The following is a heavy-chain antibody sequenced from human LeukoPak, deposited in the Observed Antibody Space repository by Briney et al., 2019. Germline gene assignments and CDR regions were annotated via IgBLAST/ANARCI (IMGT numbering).Heavy chain of an antibody. CDR3: ARELYDFWSGYCFDY. CDR2: INTSGATT. D-gene: IGHD3-3*01. J-gene: IGHJ4*02. CDR1: GYTFSRHY. Sequence: ASVKVSCKTSGYTFSRHYIHWVRQAPGQGLEWLGIINTSGATTRYGQNFKGRVTATRDTSTSTVYMELSSLRSEDTAVYYCARELYDFWSGYCFDYWGQGTLVTVSS. V-gene: IGHV1-46*01.